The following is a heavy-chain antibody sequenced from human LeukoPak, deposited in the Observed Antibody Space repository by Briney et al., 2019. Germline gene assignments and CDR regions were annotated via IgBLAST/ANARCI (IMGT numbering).Heavy chain of an antibody. CDR2: IIPIFGTA. D-gene: IGHD5-24*01. CDR3: ASSATPYYYYYYMDV. J-gene: IGHJ6*03. CDR1: GGTFSSYA. V-gene: IGHV1-69*13. Sequence: SVKVSCKASGGTFSSYAISWVRQAPGQGLEWMGGIIPIFGTANYAQKFQGRVTITADESTSTAYMELSSLRSEDTAVYYCASSATPYYYYYYMDVWGKGTTVTISS.